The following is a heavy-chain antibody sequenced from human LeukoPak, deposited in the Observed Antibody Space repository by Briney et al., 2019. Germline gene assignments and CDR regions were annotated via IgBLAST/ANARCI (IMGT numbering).Heavy chain of an antibody. CDR3: ARPRGAAAGTFGFDP. CDR2: IYSGGST. J-gene: IGHJ5*02. V-gene: IGHV3-66*04. Sequence: GGSLRLSCAASGFTVSSNFMSWVRQAPGKGLEWVSVIYSGGSTYYADSVKGRFTISRDNSKNTLYLQMNSLRAEDTAVYYRARPRGAAAGTFGFDPWGQGTLITVSS. D-gene: IGHD6-13*01. CDR1: GFTVSSNF.